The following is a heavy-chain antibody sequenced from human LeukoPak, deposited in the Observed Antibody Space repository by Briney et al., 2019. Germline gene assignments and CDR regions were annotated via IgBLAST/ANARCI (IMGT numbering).Heavy chain of an antibody. V-gene: IGHV4-31*03. J-gene: IGHJ3*02. CDR2: IYYSGST. Sequence: SQTLSLTCTVSGGSISSGGYYWSLIRQHPGKGLEWIGYIYYSGSTYYNPSLKSRVTISVDTSKNQFSLKLSSVTAADTAVYYCARHEPYDSIASDIWGQGTMVTVSS. CDR1: GGSISSGGYY. CDR3: ARHEPYDSIASDI. D-gene: IGHD3-22*01.